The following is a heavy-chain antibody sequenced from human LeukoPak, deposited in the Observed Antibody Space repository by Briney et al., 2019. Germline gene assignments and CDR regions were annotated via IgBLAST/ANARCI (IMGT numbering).Heavy chain of an antibody. V-gene: IGHV4-59*01. Sequence: WETLSLTCTVSGGSISSDYWSWIRQPPGKGLEWIGYIYYSGSTNYNPSLKSRVTISVDTSKNQFSLKLSSVTAADTAVYYCARVQEGVVDYWGQGTLVTVSS. J-gene: IGHJ4*02. CDR2: IYYSGST. CDR3: ARVQEGVVDY. D-gene: IGHD3-10*01. CDR1: GGSISSDY.